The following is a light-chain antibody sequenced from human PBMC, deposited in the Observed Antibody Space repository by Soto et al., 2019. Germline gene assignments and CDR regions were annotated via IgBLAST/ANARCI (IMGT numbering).Light chain of an antibody. J-gene: IGLJ1*01. V-gene: IGLV2-14*01. CDR3: YSYTTSGTYV. CDR1: SSDVGGYNY. CDR2: DVS. Sequence: QSVLTQPASVPGSPGQSITITCSGTSSDVGGYNYVSWYQQHPAKAPKLMIFDVSNRPSGVSDRFSGSKSGNTASLTISGLQTEDEADYYCYSYTTSGTYVFGSGTKVTVL.